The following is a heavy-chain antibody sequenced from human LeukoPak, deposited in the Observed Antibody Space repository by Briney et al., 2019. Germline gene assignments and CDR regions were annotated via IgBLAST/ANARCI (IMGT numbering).Heavy chain of an antibody. Sequence: ASVKVSCKASGYTFTGYYMHWVRQAPGQGLEWMGWINPNSGGTNYAQKFQGRVTMTRDTSIRTAYMELSRLRSDDTAVYYCARLVVRGVITPDYWGQGTLVTVSS. J-gene: IGHJ4*02. V-gene: IGHV1-2*02. D-gene: IGHD3-10*01. CDR2: INPNSGGT. CDR1: GYTFTGYY. CDR3: ARLVVRGVITPDY.